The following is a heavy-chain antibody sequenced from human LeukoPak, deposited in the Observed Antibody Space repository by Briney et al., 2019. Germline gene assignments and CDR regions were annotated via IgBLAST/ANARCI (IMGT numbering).Heavy chain of an antibody. CDR3: ATLGDVFPLISLDGMDV. J-gene: IGHJ6*02. Sequence: GSSVKVSCKASGGTFSSYAISWVRQAPGQGLEWMGGIIPIFGTANYAQKFQGRITMTTDTSTTTAYMELRSLRSDDTAVYYCATLGDVFPLISLDGMDVWGQGTTVTVSS. CDR2: IIPIFGTA. V-gene: IGHV1-69*05. D-gene: IGHD3-9*01. CDR1: GGTFSSYA.